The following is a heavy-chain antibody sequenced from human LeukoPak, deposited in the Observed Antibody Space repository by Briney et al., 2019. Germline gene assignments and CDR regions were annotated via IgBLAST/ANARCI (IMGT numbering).Heavy chain of an antibody. D-gene: IGHD6-13*01. CDR1: GFTFSNAW. V-gene: IGHV3-15*01. J-gene: IGHJ4*02. CDR2: IKSKTDGGTT. Sequence: MSGGSLRLSCAASGFTFSNAWMSWVRQAPGKGLEWVGRIKSKTDGGTTDYAAPVKGRFTISRDDSKNTLYLQMNSLKTEDTAVYYCTTDEVIGYSSSWGFDYWGQGTLVTVSS. CDR3: TTDEVIGYSSSWGFDY.